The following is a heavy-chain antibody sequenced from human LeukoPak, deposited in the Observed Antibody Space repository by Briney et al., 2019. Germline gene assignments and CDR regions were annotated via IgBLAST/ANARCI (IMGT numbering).Heavy chain of an antibody. CDR2: IYPGDSDT. Sequence: GESLKISCKGSGYSFTSYWIGWVRQMPGKGLEWMGIIYPGDSDTRYSPSFQGQVTISADKSISTAYLQWSSLKASDTAMYYCARRYCSSTSCHRNAFDIWGQGTMVTVSS. CDR3: ARRYCSSTSCHRNAFDI. V-gene: IGHV5-51*01. D-gene: IGHD2-2*01. J-gene: IGHJ3*02. CDR1: GYSFTSYW.